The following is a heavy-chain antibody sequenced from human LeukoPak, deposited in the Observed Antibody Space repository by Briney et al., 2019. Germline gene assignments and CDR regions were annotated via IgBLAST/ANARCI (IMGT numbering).Heavy chain of an antibody. J-gene: IGHJ4*02. CDR1: GGSFSGYY. V-gene: IGHV4-34*01. D-gene: IGHD3-10*01. Sequence: SETLSLTCAVYGGSFSGYYWTWIRQPPGKGLEWIGEIHYSGSATYNPSLKSRVTISVDTSKKQFSLKLSSVTAADTAVYYCARGVDYYGVWGQGTLVTVSS. CDR2: IHYSGSA. CDR3: ARGVDYYGV.